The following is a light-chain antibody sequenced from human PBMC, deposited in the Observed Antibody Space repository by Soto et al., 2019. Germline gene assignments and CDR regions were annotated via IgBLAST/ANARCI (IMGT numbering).Light chain of an antibody. Sequence: QAVVTQEPSLTVSPGGTVTLTCASSTGAVTSGSYPNWFQQKPGQAPRSLISSTSNMHSWTPARFSGYLLGGKAALTLSGVQTEDEAAYYCLLFSGGVYVFGPGTKDTVL. CDR3: LLFSGGVYV. V-gene: IGLV7-43*01. CDR2: STS. CDR1: TGAVTSGSY. J-gene: IGLJ1*01.